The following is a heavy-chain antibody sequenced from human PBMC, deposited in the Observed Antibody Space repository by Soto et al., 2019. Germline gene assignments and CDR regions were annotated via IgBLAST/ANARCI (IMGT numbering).Heavy chain of an antibody. Sequence: PGGSLRLSCAASGFTVSSNYMSWVRQAPGKGLECISLIHSDGSTYYADSVKGRFTISRDNSKKTLYLQMNTLRAEDTAVYYCAGHISGWFYFDSWGHGTLVTVSS. CDR1: GFTVSSNY. D-gene: IGHD6-19*01. CDR2: IHSDGST. CDR3: AGHISGWFYFDS. V-gene: IGHV3-66*01. J-gene: IGHJ4*01.